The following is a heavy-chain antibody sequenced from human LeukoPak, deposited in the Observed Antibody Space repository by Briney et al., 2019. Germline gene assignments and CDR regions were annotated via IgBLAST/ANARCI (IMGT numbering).Heavy chain of an antibody. Sequence: PGGSLRLSCAASGFTFDDCGMSWVRQAPGKGLEWVSGINWNGGSTGYADPVKGRFTISRDNAKNSLYLQMNSLRAEATALYYCARELEYSSSSFFDIWGQGTMVTVSS. CDR2: INWNGGST. D-gene: IGHD6-6*01. CDR3: ARELEYSSSSFFDI. CDR1: GFTFDDCG. V-gene: IGHV3-20*04. J-gene: IGHJ3*02.